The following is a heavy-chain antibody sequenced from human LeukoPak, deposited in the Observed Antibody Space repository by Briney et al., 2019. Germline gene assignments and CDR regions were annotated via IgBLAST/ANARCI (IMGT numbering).Heavy chain of an antibody. CDR3: ARSKSYSYYGMDV. CDR2: ISSSSSYI. CDR1: GFTFSSYS. Sequence: GGSLRLSCAASGFTFSSYSMKWVRQAPGKGLEWVSSISSSSSYIYYADSVKGRFTISRDNAKNSLYLQMNSLRAEDTAVYYCARSKSYSYYGMDVWGQGTTVTVSS. J-gene: IGHJ6*02. D-gene: IGHD1-26*01. V-gene: IGHV3-21*01.